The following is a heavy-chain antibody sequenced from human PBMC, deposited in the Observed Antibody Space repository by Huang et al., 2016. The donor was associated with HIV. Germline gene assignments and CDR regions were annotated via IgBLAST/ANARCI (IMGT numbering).Heavy chain of an antibody. J-gene: IGHJ4*02. CDR1: GFSISSYW. CDR3: ARDPRIQSWLNFFDY. D-gene: IGHD3-22*01. V-gene: IGHV3-74*01. CDR2: INSEGSST. Sequence: EVQLVESGGGLVQPGGSLRLSCAASGFSISSYWMHWVRQAPGKGLVWVSRINSEGSSTRDADSVKGRFTISRDNAKNTLYLQMNSLRAEDTAVYYCARDPRIQSWLNFFDYWGQGTLVSVSS.